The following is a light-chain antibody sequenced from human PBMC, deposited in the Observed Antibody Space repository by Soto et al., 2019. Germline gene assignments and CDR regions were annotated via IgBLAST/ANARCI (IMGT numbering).Light chain of an antibody. CDR1: SSNIGAGYD. CDR3: QSYDSSLSASVV. Sequence: QSVLTQPPSVSGAPGQRVTISCTGSSSNIGAGYDVHWYQLLPGTAPKLFIYANNNRPSGVPDRFSGSRSGTSASLAITGLQAEDEADYYCQSYDSSLSASVVFGGGTKLTVL. CDR2: ANN. J-gene: IGLJ2*01. V-gene: IGLV1-40*01.